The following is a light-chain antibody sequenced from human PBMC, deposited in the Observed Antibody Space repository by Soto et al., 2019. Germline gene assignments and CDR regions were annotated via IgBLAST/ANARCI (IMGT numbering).Light chain of an antibody. V-gene: IGLV2-14*01. Sequence: QSVLTQPASVSGSPGQSITISCTGTSSDVGGFNYVSWYQQHPGKTPKLLIYEVRNRPSGVSNRFSGSKSGNTASLTIYGLQAEDEADYYCSSYTSSSSGVFGTGTKVTVL. J-gene: IGLJ1*01. CDR3: SSYTSSSSGV. CDR1: SSDVGGFNY. CDR2: EVR.